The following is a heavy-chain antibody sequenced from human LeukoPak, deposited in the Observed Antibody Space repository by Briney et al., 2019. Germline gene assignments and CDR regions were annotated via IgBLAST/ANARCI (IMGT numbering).Heavy chain of an antibody. CDR2: INHSGST. CDR3: ARGEDIVVVVAAKERPYYFDY. J-gene: IGHJ4*02. V-gene: IGHV4-34*01. Sequence: SETLSLTCAVYGGSFSGYYWSWIRQPPGKGLEWIGEINHSGSTNYNPSLKSRVTISVDTSKNQFSLKLSSVTAADTAVYYCARGEDIVVVVAAKERPYYFDYWGQGTLVTVSS. D-gene: IGHD2-15*01. CDR1: GGSFSGYY.